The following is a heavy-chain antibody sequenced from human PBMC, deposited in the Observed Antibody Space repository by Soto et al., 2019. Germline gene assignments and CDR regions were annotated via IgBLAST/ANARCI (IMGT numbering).Heavy chain of an antibody. CDR2: IWYDGSNK. Sequence: QVQLVESGGGVVQPGRSLRLSCAASGFTFSSYGMHWVRQAPSKGLEWVAVIWYDGSNKYYADSVKGRFTISRDNSKNTLYLQMNSLRAEDTAVYYCARDLVVVVPAATHYYYYYGMDVWGQGTTVTVSS. D-gene: IGHD2-2*01. V-gene: IGHV3-33*01. J-gene: IGHJ6*02. CDR1: GFTFSSYG. CDR3: ARDLVVVVPAATHYYYYYGMDV.